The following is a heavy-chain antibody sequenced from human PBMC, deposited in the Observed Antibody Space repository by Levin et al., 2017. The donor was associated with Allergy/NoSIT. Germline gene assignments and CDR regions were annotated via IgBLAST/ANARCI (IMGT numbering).Heavy chain of an antibody. Sequence: GESLKISCVASGFGVSGTYMSWVRQAPGKGLEWVAVISYDGSDKYYADSVKGRFTISRDNSKNTLYLQMNSLRSEDAAVYYCAKDVVFGTSSWSLDFWGQGTLVTVSS. CDR2: ISYDGSDK. D-gene: IGHD6-13*01. CDR1: GFGVSGTY. V-gene: IGHV3-30*18. J-gene: IGHJ4*02. CDR3: AKDVVFGTSSWSLDF.